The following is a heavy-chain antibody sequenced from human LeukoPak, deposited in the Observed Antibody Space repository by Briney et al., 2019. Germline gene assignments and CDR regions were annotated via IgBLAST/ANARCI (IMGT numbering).Heavy chain of an antibody. V-gene: IGHV3-48*04. CDR2: ISSSGSTI. Sequence: GGSLRLSXAASGFTFSSYSMNWVRQAPGKGLEWVSYISSSGSTIYYADSVKGRFTISRDNAKNLLYLQMNSLRAEDTAVYYCAREVTGYCTNGVCYKGAFDYWGQGTLVTVSS. CDR3: AREVTGYCTNGVCYKGAFDY. J-gene: IGHJ4*02. CDR1: GFTFSSYS. D-gene: IGHD2-8*01.